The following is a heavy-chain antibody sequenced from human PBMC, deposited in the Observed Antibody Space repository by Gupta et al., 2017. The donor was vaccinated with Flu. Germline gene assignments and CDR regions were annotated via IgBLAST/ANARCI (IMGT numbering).Heavy chain of an antibody. CDR2: ISSSSSTI. CDR1: GFTFSSYS. V-gene: IGHV3-48*02. D-gene: IGHD6-13*01. Sequence: EVQLVESGGGLVQPGGSLRLSCAASGFTFSSYSMNWVRQAPGRGLEWVSYISSSSSTIYYADSVKGRFTISRDNAKNSLYLQMNSLRDEDTAVYYCARELPGIAAAGYYYYYGMDVWGQGTTVTVSS. CDR3: ARELPGIAAAGYYYYYGMDV. J-gene: IGHJ6*02.